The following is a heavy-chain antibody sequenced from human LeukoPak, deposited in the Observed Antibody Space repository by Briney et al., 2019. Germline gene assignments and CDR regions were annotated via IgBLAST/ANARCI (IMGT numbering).Heavy chain of an antibody. CDR1: GFTFSSYA. Sequence: GGSPRLSCAASGFTFSSYAMHWVRQAPGKGLEWVAVISYDGSNKYYADSVKGRFTISRDNSKNTLYLQMNSLRAEDTAVYYCARDLWFGELFHIDYWGQGTLVTVSS. D-gene: IGHD3-10*01. CDR2: ISYDGSNK. V-gene: IGHV3-30-3*01. CDR3: ARDLWFGELFHIDY. J-gene: IGHJ4*02.